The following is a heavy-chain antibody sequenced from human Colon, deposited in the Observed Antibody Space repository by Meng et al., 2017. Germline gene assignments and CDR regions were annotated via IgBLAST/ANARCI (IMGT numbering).Heavy chain of an antibody. J-gene: IGHJ4*01. D-gene: IGHD2-15*01. CDR2: INSDGSST. V-gene: IGHV3/OR16-13*01. Sequence: EVQLVESGGGLVQPGGSLRLSCAASGFTFSSYWMHWVRQAPGKGLVWVSRINSDGSSTSYADSMKGQFTISRDNAKNTLYLQMNSLRAEDTAVYYCTRGYLDIGDYWGHGSLVTVSS. CDR1: GFTFSSYW. CDR3: TRGYLDIGDY.